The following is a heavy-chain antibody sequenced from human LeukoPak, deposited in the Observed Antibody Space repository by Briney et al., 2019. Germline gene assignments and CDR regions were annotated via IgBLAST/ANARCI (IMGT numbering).Heavy chain of an antibody. CDR2: IYYSGST. D-gene: IGHD2-15*01. CDR3: ARGGGYCSGGSCYGEDY. J-gene: IGHJ4*02. V-gene: IGHV4-59*12. Sequence: TSETLSLTCTVSGGSINNYYWSWIRQPPGKGLEWIGYIYYSGSTNYNPSLKSRVTISVDTSKNQFSLKLSSVTAADTAVYYCARGGGYCSGGSCYGEDYWGQGTLVTVSS. CDR1: GGSINNYY.